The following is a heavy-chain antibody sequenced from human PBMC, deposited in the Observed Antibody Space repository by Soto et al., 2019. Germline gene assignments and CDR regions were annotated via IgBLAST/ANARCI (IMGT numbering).Heavy chain of an antibody. D-gene: IGHD5-18*01. CDR2: ISYDASDK. Sequence: QVQLVESGGGVVQPGRSLRLSCAASAFTFSSYRIHWVRQAPGKGLDWAAVISYDASDKYYADSVKGRFTISRDNSKNTLYLQMNSLRAEDTAVYYCVKERYGQLWLEDYGMDVWGQGTTVTVSS. CDR1: AFTFSSYR. CDR3: VKERYGQLWLEDYGMDV. J-gene: IGHJ6*02. V-gene: IGHV3-30*18.